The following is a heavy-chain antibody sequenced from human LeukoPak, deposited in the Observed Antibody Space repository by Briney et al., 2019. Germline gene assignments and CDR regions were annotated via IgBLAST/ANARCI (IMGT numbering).Heavy chain of an antibody. CDR3: ARVGIMITFGGVIPYGMDV. J-gene: IGHJ6*02. V-gene: IGHV1-18*01. CDR1: GYTFTSYG. D-gene: IGHD3-16*02. Sequence: ASVKVSCKASGYTFTSYGISWVRQAPGQGLEWMGWISANDGNTDYPQKLQGRVTMTTDTSTSTAYMELRSLRSDDTAVYYCARVGIMITFGGVIPYGMDVWGQGTTVTVSS. CDR2: ISANDGNT.